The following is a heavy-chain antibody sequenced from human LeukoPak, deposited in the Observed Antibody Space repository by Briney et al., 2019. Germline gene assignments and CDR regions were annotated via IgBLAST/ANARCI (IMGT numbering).Heavy chain of an antibody. Sequence: PGGSLRLSCAASGFTVSSNYMNWVRQAPGKGLEWVSVLYSAGNTYYADSVKGRFTISRDNSKNTLFLQMDSLRPEDTAVYYCARARDYIVVDFWGQGTLATVSS. CDR3: ARARDYIVVDF. J-gene: IGHJ4*02. D-gene: IGHD5-12*01. CDR2: LYSAGNT. V-gene: IGHV3-66*02. CDR1: GFTVSSNY.